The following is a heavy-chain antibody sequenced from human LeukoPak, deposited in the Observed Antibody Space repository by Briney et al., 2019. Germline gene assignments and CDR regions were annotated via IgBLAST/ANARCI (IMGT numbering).Heavy chain of an antibody. CDR3: ARVKGSNWFDP. CDR1: GVSISIYY. Sequence: PSETLSLICTVSGVSISIYYWSWIRQPPGKGLEWIGYIYNSESTYYNPSLKSRVTISLDTSKNQFSLRLNSVTAADTAVYYCARVKGSNWFDPWGQGTLVTVSS. V-gene: IGHV4-59*01. D-gene: IGHD6-6*01. CDR2: IYNSEST. J-gene: IGHJ5*02.